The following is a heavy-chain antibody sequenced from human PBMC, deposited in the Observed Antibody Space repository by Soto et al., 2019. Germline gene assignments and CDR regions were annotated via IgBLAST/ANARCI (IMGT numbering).Heavy chain of an antibody. CDR1: GASISSYY. Sequence: SETLSLTCTVSGASISSYYWSWIRQPPGKGLEWLGYILYTGNTNYSPSLKSRVTMSVDTSKNQVSLKLSAVTAADTAVYFCAGAAYGSGSYYAPYYYYAMDVWGQGTTVTVSS. D-gene: IGHD3-10*01. CDR3: AGAAYGSGSYYAPYYYYAMDV. J-gene: IGHJ6*02. CDR2: ILYTGNT. V-gene: IGHV4-59*01.